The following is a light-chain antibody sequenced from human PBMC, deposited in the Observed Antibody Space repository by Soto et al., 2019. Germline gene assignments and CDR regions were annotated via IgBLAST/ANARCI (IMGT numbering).Light chain of an antibody. CDR3: SSYTRSSADV. J-gene: IGLJ1*01. CDR1: SSDVGGYNY. CDR2: DVS. V-gene: IGLV2-14*01. Sequence: QSALTQPASVSGSPGQSITISCTGTSSDVGGYNYVSWYQQHPGKAPKLMIYDVSNRPSGVCNRFSGSKSGNTASLPISGLQAEDEADYYCSSYTRSSADVFGTGTKLTVL.